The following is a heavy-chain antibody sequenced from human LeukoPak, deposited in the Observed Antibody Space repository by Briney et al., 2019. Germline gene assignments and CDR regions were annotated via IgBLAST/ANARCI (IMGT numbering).Heavy chain of an antibody. V-gene: IGHV4-4*07. CDR2: IYSSGST. D-gene: IGHD6-13*01. J-gene: IGHJ4*02. Sequence: SETLSLTCTVSGGSISNYYWSWIRQPAGKGLEWFGRIYSSGSTNYNPSLKSRVTMSVDTSKNQFSLKLSSVTAADTAVYYCARISAAGTGYDYWGQGTLVTVSS. CDR3: ARISAAGTGYDY. CDR1: GGSISNYY.